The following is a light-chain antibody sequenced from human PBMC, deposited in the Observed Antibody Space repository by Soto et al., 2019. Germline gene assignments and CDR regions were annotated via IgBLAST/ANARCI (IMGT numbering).Light chain of an antibody. Sequence: EMVLTQSPDTLSLSPGERATLSCRASQSVSSSYLAWYQQKLGQAPRLLIDGASTRATGIPDRFSGSGSGTAFTLTVSRLEPEDFAVFYCQQYGSSPPTCGQGTKLEIK. V-gene: IGKV3-20*01. CDR3: QQYGSSPPT. CDR2: GAS. J-gene: IGKJ2*01. CDR1: QSVSSSY.